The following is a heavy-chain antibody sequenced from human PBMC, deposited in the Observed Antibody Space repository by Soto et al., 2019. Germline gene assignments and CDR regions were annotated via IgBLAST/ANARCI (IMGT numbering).Heavy chain of an antibody. CDR3: TTRHPLFDSSGYYYQRH. Sequence: GSLRLSSAASGFTFINAWIIFCRHSPWKWLEWVGRIKSKTDGGTTDYAAPVKGRFTISRDDSKNTLYLQMNSLKTEDTAVYYCTTRHPLFDSSGYYYQRHWGQGTLVTVSS. CDR2: IKSKTDGGTT. V-gene: IGHV3-15*01. CDR1: GFTFINAW. D-gene: IGHD3-22*01. J-gene: IGHJ4*02.